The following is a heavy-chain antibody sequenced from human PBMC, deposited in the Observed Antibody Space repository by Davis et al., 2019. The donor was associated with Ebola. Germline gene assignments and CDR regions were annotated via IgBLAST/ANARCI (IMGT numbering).Heavy chain of an antibody. D-gene: IGHD3-16*02. V-gene: IGHV4-39*07. CDR1: GGSISSSNYY. CDR2: IYYSGST. Sequence: SETLSLTCTVSGGSISSSNYYWGWIRQPPGKGLEWIGSIYYSGSTNYNPSLKSRVTISVDTSKNQFSLKLSSVTAADTAVYYCARAVWGSYRTFDYWGQGTLVTVSS. CDR3: ARAVWGSYRTFDY. J-gene: IGHJ4*02.